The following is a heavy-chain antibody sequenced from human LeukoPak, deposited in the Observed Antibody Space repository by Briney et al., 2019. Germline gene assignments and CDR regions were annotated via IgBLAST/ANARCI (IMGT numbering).Heavy chain of an antibody. CDR2: TYYRSKWYN. CDR1: GDSVSSNSAA. D-gene: IGHD3-9*01. V-gene: IGHV6-1*01. CDR3: AREVKYYDILTGPSTPFGMDV. Sequence: SQTLSLTCAISGDSVSSNSAAWNWIRQSPSRGLEWLGRTYYRSKWYNDYAVSVKSRITINPDTSKNQFSLQLNSVTPEDTAVYYCAREVKYYDILTGPSTPFGMDVWGQGTTVTVSS. J-gene: IGHJ6*02.